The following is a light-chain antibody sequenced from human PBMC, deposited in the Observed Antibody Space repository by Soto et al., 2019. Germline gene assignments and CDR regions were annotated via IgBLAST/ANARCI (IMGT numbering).Light chain of an antibody. CDR3: QQYGSSPIT. CDR2: DVS. CDR1: QNITNY. V-gene: IGKV3-11*01. Sequence: VLPQCPAILSLSPVQIATRSCRASQNITNYLIWYQQKPGQAPRLLIYDVSNRATGIPARFSGSGSGTDFTLTISSLEPEDFAVYYCQQYGSSPITFGQGTRLEI. J-gene: IGKJ5*01.